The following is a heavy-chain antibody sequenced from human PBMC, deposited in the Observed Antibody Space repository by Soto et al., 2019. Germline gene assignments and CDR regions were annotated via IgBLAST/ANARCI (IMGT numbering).Heavy chain of an antibody. J-gene: IGHJ6*02. CDR1: GFRFSRFG. D-gene: IGHD3-16*01. CDR2: ISDDGSNK. CDR3: ACPWGHAGYYGMDV. V-gene: IGHV3-30-3*01. Sequence: QVQLVESGGGVVQPGRSLRLSCAASGFRFSRFGMHWVRQAPGKGLEWVAVISDDGSNKYYADSVKGRFTISRDNSKNTLVLQMNSMRAEDTGVYYCACPWGHAGYYGMDVWGQGTTVTVSS.